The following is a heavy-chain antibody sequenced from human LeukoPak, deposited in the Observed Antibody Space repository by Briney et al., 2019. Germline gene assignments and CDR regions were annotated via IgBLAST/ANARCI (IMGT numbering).Heavy chain of an antibody. CDR3: ARRRVVVASTDGASGAFDI. Sequence: SETLSLTCTVSGGSISSGGYYWSWIRQHPGKGLAWVGYIYYSGSTYYNPSLRSRVTISVDTSKNQFSLKLSSVTAADTAVYFCARRRVVVASTDGASGAFDIWGQGTMVTVSS. CDR1: GGSISSGGYY. J-gene: IGHJ3*02. D-gene: IGHD2-15*01. V-gene: IGHV4-31*03. CDR2: IYYSGST.